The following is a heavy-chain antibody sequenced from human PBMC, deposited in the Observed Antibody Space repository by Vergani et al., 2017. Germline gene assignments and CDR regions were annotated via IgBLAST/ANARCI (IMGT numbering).Heavy chain of an antibody. V-gene: IGHV1-18*04. CDR2: ISAYNGNT. J-gene: IGHJ6*03. D-gene: IGHD6-6*01. CDR1: GYTFTGYY. CDR3: ARATAGDGSSSAYYYYYMDV. Sequence: QVQLVQSGAEVKKPGASVKVFCKASGYTFTGYYMHWVRQAPGQGLEWMGWISAYNGNTNYAQKLQGRVTMTTDTSTSTAYMELRSLRSDDTAVYYCARATAGDGSSSAYYYYYMDVWGKGTTVTVSS.